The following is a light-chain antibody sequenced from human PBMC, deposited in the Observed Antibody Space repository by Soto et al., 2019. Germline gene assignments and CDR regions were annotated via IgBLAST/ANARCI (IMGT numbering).Light chain of an antibody. Sequence: QSALTQPASVSGSPGQSITISCTGSTSDIGEYNYVSWYQQQPGKAPKLLIYEVSLRPSGISSRFSGSKSGNTASLTISGLLAEDEADYYCNAYTKTSTLVVFGSGTKVTVL. V-gene: IGLV2-14*01. CDR1: TSDIGEYNY. J-gene: IGLJ1*01. CDR3: NAYTKTSTLVV. CDR2: EVS.